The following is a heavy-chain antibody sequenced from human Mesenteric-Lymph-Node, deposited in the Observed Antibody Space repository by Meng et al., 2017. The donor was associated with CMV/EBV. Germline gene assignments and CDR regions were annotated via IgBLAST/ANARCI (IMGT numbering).Heavy chain of an antibody. D-gene: IGHD3-10*01. CDR1: TFRNYA. J-gene: IGHJ4*02. CDR3: ARGREIMVRGVIGFFDY. V-gene: IGHV1-69*01. Sequence: TFRNYAISWVRQVPGQGLQWMGGIIPIFSTTIYSHKFQDRVSITADESATTAYMELSGLRSEDTAMYYCARGREIMVRGVIGFFDYWGQGTLVTVSS. CDR2: IIPIFSTT.